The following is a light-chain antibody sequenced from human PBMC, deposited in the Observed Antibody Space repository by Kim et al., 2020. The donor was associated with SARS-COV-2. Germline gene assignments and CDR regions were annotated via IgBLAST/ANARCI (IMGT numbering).Light chain of an antibody. CDR2: YDS. CDR1: NIGRKS. V-gene: IGLV3-21*04. Sequence: ARGKRARITSGGNNIGRKSVHWYQQKPGQAPVLVIYYDSDRPSGIPERFSGSNSGNTATLTISRVEAGDEADYYCQVWDSSSDHVVFGGGTQLTVL. J-gene: IGLJ2*01. CDR3: QVWDSSSDHVV.